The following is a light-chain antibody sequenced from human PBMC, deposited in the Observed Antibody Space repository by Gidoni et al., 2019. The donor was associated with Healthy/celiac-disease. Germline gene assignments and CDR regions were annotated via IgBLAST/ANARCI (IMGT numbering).Light chain of an antibody. CDR1: QSISSW. CDR3: QQYNSYSPLT. J-gene: IGKJ4*01. CDR2: DAS. Sequence: DIQMTQSPSTLSASVGDRVTITCRASQSISSWLAWYQQQPGKAPKLLIYDASSLESGGPSRFSGSGAATEFTTTISSLQPDDFATYYCQQYNSYSPLTFGGGTRVEIK. V-gene: IGKV1-5*01.